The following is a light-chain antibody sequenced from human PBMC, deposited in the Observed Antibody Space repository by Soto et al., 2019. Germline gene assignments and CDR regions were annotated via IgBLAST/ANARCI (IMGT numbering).Light chain of an antibody. J-gene: IGLJ1*01. Sequence: QSALTQPPSASGSPGQSVTISCTGSSSDVGGYNYVSWYQQHPGKAPKLMIYEVSKRPSGVPDRLSGSKSGNTASLTVSGLQAEDEADYYCSSYRTISTYVFGSGTKLTVL. CDR3: SSYRTISTYV. V-gene: IGLV2-8*01. CDR1: SSDVGGYNY. CDR2: EVS.